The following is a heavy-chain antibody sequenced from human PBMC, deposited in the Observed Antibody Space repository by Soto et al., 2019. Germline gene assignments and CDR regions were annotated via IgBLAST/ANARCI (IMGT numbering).Heavy chain of an antibody. CDR3: AKDRRAGGNYGFYSDF. CDR1: GFTFSSYG. V-gene: IGHV3-23*01. D-gene: IGHD1-7*01. J-gene: IGHJ4*02. Sequence: XVSLRLSCAASGFTFSSYGMTWVRQAPGKGLEWVSFSSATGAGTYYADSVKGRFTISRDNSKNTLYLQMTSLRADDTAVYYCAKDRRAGGNYGFYSDFWGQGALVTVPS. CDR2: SSATGAGT.